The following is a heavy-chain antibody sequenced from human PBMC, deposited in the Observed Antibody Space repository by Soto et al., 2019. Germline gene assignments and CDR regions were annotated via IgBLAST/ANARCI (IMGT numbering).Heavy chain of an antibody. V-gene: IGHV1-18*01. CDR1: GYTFTSYG. Sequence: GASVKVSCKASGYTFTSYGISWVRQAPGQGLEWMGWISAYNGNTNYAQKLQGRVTMTTDTSTSTAYMELRSLRSDDTAVYYCARGYYCGGDCYSGRAAMDVWRQGTTVTVSS. CDR2: ISAYNGNT. J-gene: IGHJ6*02. CDR3: ARGYYCGGDCYSGRAAMDV. D-gene: IGHD2-21*02.